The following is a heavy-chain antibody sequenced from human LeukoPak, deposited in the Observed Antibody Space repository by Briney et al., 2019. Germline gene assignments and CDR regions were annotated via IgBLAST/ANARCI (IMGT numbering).Heavy chain of an antibody. CDR3: ARLYSSSLGRVFDY. Sequence: SETLSLTCTVSGGSITSYYWSWIRQPPGKGLEWIGYIYYTGTTNYNPSLKSRVTISLDTSKNQFSLKLSSVTAADTAVYYCARLYSSSLGRVFDYWGQGTLVTVSS. CDR2: IYYTGTT. D-gene: IGHD4-11*01. J-gene: IGHJ4*02. CDR1: GGSITSYY. V-gene: IGHV4-59*01.